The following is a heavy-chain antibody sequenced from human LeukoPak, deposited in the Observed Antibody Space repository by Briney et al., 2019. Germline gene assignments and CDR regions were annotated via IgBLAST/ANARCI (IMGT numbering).Heavy chain of an antibody. V-gene: IGHV1-18*01. J-gene: IGHJ4*02. CDR2: ISAYNGDT. CDR3: ARDYDSSGPNRFDY. CDR1: GYTFTSYG. D-gene: IGHD3-22*01. Sequence: GASVKVSCKASGYTFTSYGVTWVRQAPGQGLEWMGWISAYNGDTNYAQKLQGRVTMTTDTSTSTAYMDLRNLRSDDTAVYYCARDYDSSGPNRFDYWGQGTLVTVSS.